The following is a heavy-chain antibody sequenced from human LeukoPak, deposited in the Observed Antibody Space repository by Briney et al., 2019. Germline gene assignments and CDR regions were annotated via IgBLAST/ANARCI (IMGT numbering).Heavy chain of an antibody. CDR3: ARVGAATFYWYYMDV. Sequence: PGGSLRLSCEASGFSFSSYWMSWVRQAPGKGPEWVANIKQDGSEKYYLDSLKGRFTVSRDNAKNSLYLQINSLRVGDTAVYFCARVGAATFYWYYMDVWGKGTTVTVSS. V-gene: IGHV3-7*01. CDR2: IKQDGSEK. J-gene: IGHJ6*03. CDR1: GFSFSSYW. D-gene: IGHD2-15*01.